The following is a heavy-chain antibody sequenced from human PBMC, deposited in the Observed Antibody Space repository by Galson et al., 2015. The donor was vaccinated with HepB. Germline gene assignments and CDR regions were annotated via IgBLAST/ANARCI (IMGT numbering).Heavy chain of an antibody. CDR1: GGTFSSYA. V-gene: IGHV1-69*13. J-gene: IGHJ6*02. CDR2: IIPIFGTA. Sequence: SVKVSCKASGGTFSSYAISWVRQAPGQGLEWMGGIIPIFGTANYAQKFQGRVTITADESTSTAYMELSSLRSEDTAVYYCARDSIHLDPTAPSYYYGMDVWGQGTTVTVSS. CDR3: ARDSIHLDPTAPSYYYGMDV. D-gene: IGHD3/OR15-3a*01.